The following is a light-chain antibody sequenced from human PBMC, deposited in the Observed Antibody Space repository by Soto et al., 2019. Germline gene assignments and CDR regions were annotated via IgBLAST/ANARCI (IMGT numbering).Light chain of an antibody. CDR2: GAS. J-gene: IGKJ2*01. CDR1: QSINSTY. Sequence: EIVLTQSPGTLSLSPGERATLSCRASQSINSTYLAWYQQKPGLAPRLLLYGASSSATGIPDRFSGSGSGTYFTLTISRLEPDDFELNYCQQYGGSPPYTFGQGTKLEIK. CDR3: QQYGGSPPYT. V-gene: IGKV3-20*01.